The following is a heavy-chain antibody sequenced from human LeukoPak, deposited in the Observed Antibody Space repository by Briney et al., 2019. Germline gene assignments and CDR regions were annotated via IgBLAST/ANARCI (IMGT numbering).Heavy chain of an antibody. CDR2: IGSSAGDT. D-gene: IGHD3-10*01. CDR3: AKYYYTSGSSGGRVFDY. V-gene: IGHV3-23*01. CDR1: GFTFSSYP. Sequence: GGSLRLSCAASGFTFSSYPMTWVRQAPGKGLEWVSTIGSSAGDTHYADSVKGRFTISRDSSKNSLYLQMNSLRAEDTAVYYCAKYYYTSGSSGGRVFDYWGQGTLVTVSS. J-gene: IGHJ4*02.